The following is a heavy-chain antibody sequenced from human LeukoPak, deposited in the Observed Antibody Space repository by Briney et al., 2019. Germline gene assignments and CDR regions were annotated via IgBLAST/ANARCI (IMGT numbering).Heavy chain of an antibody. CDR3: ARTAVVTAQRGDY. D-gene: IGHD2-21*02. Sequence: PSETLSLTCAVYGGSFSGYYWRWIRQPPGKGLEWIGEINHSGSTNYNPSLKSRVTISVDTSKNQFSLKLRSVTAADTAVYYCARTAVVTAQRGDYWGQGTLVTVSS. J-gene: IGHJ4*02. CDR2: INHSGST. CDR1: GGSFSGYY. V-gene: IGHV4-34*01.